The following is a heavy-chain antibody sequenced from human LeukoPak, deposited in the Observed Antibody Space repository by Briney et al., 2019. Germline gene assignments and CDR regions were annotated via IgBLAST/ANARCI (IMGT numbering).Heavy chain of an antibody. CDR1: GFTFSSYA. V-gene: IGHV3-23*01. CDR2: ISGSGGST. J-gene: IGHJ6*02. CDR3: AKSNYYDSSGDYSPSGMDV. D-gene: IGHD3-22*01. Sequence: TGGSLRLSCAASGFTFSSYAMSCVRQAPGNGLEWVSAISGSGGSTYYADSVKGRFTISRDNSKNTLYLQMNSLRAEDTAVYYCAKSNYYDSSGDYSPSGMDVWGQGTTVTVSS.